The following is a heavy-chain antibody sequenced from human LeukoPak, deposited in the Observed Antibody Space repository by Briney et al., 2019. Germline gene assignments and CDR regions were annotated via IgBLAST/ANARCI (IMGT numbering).Heavy chain of an antibody. Sequence: SETLSLTCTVSGGSISSGSYYWSWIRQPAGKGLEWIGRIYTSGSTNYNPSLKSRVTISVDTSKTQFSLKLSSVTAADTAVYYCARAPHYYGSGSFDYWGQGTLVTVSS. J-gene: IGHJ4*02. D-gene: IGHD3-10*01. CDR3: ARAPHYYGSGSFDY. V-gene: IGHV4-61*02. CDR1: GGSISSGSYY. CDR2: IYTSGST.